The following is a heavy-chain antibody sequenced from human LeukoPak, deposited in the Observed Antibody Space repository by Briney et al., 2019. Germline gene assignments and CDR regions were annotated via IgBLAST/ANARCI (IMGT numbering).Heavy chain of an antibody. D-gene: IGHD6-13*01. CDR3: ARGGGGSSWYESTAYAFDI. V-gene: IGHV1-8*03. Sequence: GASVKVSCKASGYTFTSYDINWVRQATGQGLEWMGWMNPNSGNTGYAQKFQGRVTITRNTSISTAYMELSSLRSEDTAVYYCARGGGGSSWYESTAYAFDIWGQGTMVTVSS. J-gene: IGHJ3*02. CDR1: GYTFTSYD. CDR2: MNPNSGNT.